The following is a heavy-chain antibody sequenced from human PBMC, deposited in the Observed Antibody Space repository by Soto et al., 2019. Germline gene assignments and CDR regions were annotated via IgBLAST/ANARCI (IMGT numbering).Heavy chain of an antibody. V-gene: IGHV3-30*18. CDR3: AKEGISSGLYYYYGMDV. CDR1: GFTFSSYG. CDR2: ISYDGSNK. D-gene: IGHD6-6*01. Sequence: GGSLRLSCAASGFTFSSYGMHWVRQAPGKGLEWVAVISYDGSNKYYADSVKGRFTISRDNSKNTLYLQMNSLRAEDTAVYYCAKEGISSGLYYYYGMDVWGQGTTVTVSS. J-gene: IGHJ6*02.